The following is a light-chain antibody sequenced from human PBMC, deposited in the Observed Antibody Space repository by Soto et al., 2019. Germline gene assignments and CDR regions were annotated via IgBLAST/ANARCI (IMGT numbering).Light chain of an antibody. V-gene: IGKV3-15*01. CDR3: QQYDNWPPT. J-gene: IGKJ4*01. CDR1: QSIGSN. CDR2: GAS. Sequence: EIVMTQSPATLSVSPGERATLSCRASQSIGSNLAWYQQRPGRGPRLLIYGASTRATSIPARFRGSGSGTEFTLNINGLESEDFVVYYCQQYDNWPPTFGGGAKVEIK.